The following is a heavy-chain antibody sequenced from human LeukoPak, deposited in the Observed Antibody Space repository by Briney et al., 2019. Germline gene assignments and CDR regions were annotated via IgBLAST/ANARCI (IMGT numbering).Heavy chain of an antibody. CDR2: IYYSGST. Sequence: RSSETLSLTCTVSGGSISSSSYYWGWIRQPPGKGLEWIGSIYYSGSTYYNPSLKSRVTISVDTSKNQFSLKLSSVTAADTAVYYCARHAVPNSSETWFDPWGQGTLVTVSS. CDR3: ARHAVPNSSETWFDP. D-gene: IGHD6-19*01. CDR1: GGSISSSSYY. J-gene: IGHJ5*02. V-gene: IGHV4-39*01.